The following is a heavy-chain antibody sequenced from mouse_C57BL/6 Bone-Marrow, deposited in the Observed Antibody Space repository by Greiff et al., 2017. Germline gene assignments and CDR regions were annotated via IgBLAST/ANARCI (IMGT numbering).Heavy chain of an antibody. V-gene: IGHV5-4*03. CDR3: ARGDYYGSTYYAMDY. J-gene: IGHJ4*01. D-gene: IGHD1-1*01. Sequence: EVKLVESGGGLVKPGGSLKLSCAASGFTFSSYAMSWVRQTPEKRLEWVATISDGGSYTYYPGNVKGRFTISRDNAKNNLYLQMSYLKSEDTAMYDCARGDYYGSTYYAMDYWGQGTSVTVSS. CDR1: GFTFSSYA. CDR2: ISDGGSYT.